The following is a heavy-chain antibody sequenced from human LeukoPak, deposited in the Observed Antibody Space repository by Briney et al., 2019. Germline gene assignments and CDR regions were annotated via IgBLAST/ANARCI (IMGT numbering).Heavy chain of an antibody. CDR2: ISYDGSNK. J-gene: IGHJ4*02. D-gene: IGHD4-17*01. CDR1: GFTFSSHG. CDR3: AKATVTHDFDY. V-gene: IGHV3-30*18. Sequence: GRSLRLSCAASGFTFSSHGMHWVRQAPGKGLEWVAVISYDGSNKYYADSVKGRFTISRDNSKNTLYLQMNSLRAEDTAVYYCAKATVTHDFDYWGQGTLVTVSS.